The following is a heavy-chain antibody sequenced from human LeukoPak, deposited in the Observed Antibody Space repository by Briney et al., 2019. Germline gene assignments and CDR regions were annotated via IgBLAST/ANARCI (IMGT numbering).Heavy chain of an antibody. CDR1: GGSISTYY. CDR2: IYHSGST. J-gene: IGHJ4*02. V-gene: IGHV4-59*08. CDR3: ARQLGYCSSTSCYADKVDY. Sequence: SETLSLTCTLSGGSISTYYWSWIRQPPGKGLEWIGYIYHSGSTNYNPSLKSRVTISVDTSKNQFSLKLSSVTAADTAVYYCARQLGYCSSTSCYADKVDYWGQGTLVTVSS. D-gene: IGHD2-2*01.